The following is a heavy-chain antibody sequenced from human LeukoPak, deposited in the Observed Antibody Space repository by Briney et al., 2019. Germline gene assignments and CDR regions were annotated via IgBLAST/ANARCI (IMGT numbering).Heavy chain of an antibody. V-gene: IGHV4-59*08. CDR2: IFYSGST. CDR1: GGSISSYY. CDR3: ARGRDGYNFLNRGEYYYFDY. D-gene: IGHD5-24*01. J-gene: IGHJ4*02. Sequence: SETLSLTCTVSGGSISSYYWSWIRQPPGKGLEWIGYIFYSGSTYYNPSLKSRVTISVDTSKNQFSLRLNSVTAADTAVYYCARGRDGYNFLNRGEYYYFDYWGQGTLVTVSS.